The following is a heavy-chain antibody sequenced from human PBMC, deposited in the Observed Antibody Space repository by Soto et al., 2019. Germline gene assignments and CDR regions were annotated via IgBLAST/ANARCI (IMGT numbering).Heavy chain of an antibody. D-gene: IGHD3-3*01. CDR1: GYTFSNYY. Sequence: QVQLVQSGAEVKKPGASVTVSCKATGYTFSNYYIHWVRQAPGQGLDWMGIINPNGGSTTYAQKFQGRVTSTRDTSTSTVYMELSSLISEDTALYYCARAGWFSALRIPFGFDVWGQGTTVTVSS. CDR2: INPNGGST. V-gene: IGHV1-46*01. J-gene: IGHJ6*02. CDR3: ARAGWFSALRIPFGFDV.